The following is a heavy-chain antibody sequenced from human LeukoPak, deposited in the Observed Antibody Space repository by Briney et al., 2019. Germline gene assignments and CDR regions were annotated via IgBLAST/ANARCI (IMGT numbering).Heavy chain of an antibody. V-gene: IGHV1-24*01. CDR2: FDPEDGET. J-gene: IGHJ4*02. CDR3: ATTPVWGSYRPFDY. CDR1: GYTLTELS. D-gene: IGHD3-16*02. Sequence: ASVNVSCKVSGYTLTELSMHWVRQAPGKGLEWLGGFDPEDGETIYAQKFQGRVTMTEDTSTDTAYMELSSLRSEDTAVYYCATTPVWGSYRPFDYWGQGTLVTVSS.